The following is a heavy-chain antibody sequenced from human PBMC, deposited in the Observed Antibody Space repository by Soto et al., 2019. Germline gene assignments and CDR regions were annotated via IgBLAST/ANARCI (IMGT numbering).Heavy chain of an antibody. J-gene: IGHJ6*02. V-gene: IGHV3-30-3*01. Sequence: QVQLVESGGGVVQPGRSLRLSCAASGFTFSSYAMHWVRQAPGKGLEWVAVISYDGSNKYYADSVKGRFTISRDNSKNTLYLQMNSLRAEDTAVYYCARVPVYAYYGSGSSPQLYGMDVWGQGTTVTVSS. CDR3: ARVPVYAYYGSGSSPQLYGMDV. CDR2: ISYDGSNK. CDR1: GFTFSSYA. D-gene: IGHD3-10*01.